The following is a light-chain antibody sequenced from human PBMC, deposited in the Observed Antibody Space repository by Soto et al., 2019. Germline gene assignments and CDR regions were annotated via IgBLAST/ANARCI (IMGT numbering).Light chain of an antibody. CDR2: DAS. Sequence: EIVLTQSPATLSLSPGERATLSCRASQSVSSYLAWYQQKPGQAPRLLIYDASNRATGIPARFSGSGSGTDFTLTISSLEPEDFAVYYCQQRSNWPPMYTVGQGTKLESK. J-gene: IGKJ2*01. V-gene: IGKV3-11*01. CDR3: QQRSNWPPMYT. CDR1: QSVSSY.